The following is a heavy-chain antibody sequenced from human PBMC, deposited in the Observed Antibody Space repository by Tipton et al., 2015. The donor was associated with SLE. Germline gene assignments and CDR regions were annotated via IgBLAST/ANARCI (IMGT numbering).Heavy chain of an antibody. Sequence: SLRLSCAASGFTFSSYWMSWVRQAPGRGLEWVASINQDGSEKYYVDSVKGRFTISRDNAKNSVYLQMNSLRAEDTAVYYCARAGARGMPVAIANWFDPWGQGTLVTVSS. V-gene: IGHV3-7*03. CDR2: INQDGSEK. D-gene: IGHD2/OR15-2a*01. CDR3: ARAGARGMPVAIANWFDP. J-gene: IGHJ5*02. CDR1: GFTFSSYW.